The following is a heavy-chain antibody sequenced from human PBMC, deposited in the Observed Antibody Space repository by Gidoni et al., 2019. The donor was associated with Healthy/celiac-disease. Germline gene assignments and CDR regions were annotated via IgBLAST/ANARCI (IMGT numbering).Heavy chain of an antibody. V-gene: IGHV4-59*01. Sequence: QVQLQESGPGLVKPSETLSLPCTGSGGSISSYYWSWIRQPPGKGLEWIGYIYYSGSTNYNPSLKSRVTISVDTSKNQFSLKLSSVTAADTAVYYCARAGLVVRGVITTYYYYGMDVWGQGTTVTVSS. CDR2: IYYSGST. CDR1: GGSISSYY. J-gene: IGHJ6*02. D-gene: IGHD3-10*01. CDR3: ARAGLVVRGVITTYYYYGMDV.